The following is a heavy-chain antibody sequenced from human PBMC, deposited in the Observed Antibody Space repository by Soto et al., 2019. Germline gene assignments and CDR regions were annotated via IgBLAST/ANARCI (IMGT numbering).Heavy chain of an antibody. D-gene: IGHD6-13*01. CDR1: GYPFTGYY. Sequence: ASVKVSCKASGYPFTGYYMHWVRQAPGQGPEWMGWVNPNSGETNYVQKFQGRVTMTGDTSISTAYMELTRLRSDDTAVYYCARMPRWQKQLVRDYGMDVWGKGTTVTVCS. V-gene: IGHV1-2*02. J-gene: IGHJ6*04. CDR3: ARMPRWQKQLVRDYGMDV. CDR2: VNPNSGET.